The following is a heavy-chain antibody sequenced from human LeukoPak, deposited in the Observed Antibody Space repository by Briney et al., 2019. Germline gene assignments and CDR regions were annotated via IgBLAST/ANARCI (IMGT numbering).Heavy chain of an antibody. Sequence: GSLRLSCVASGFTFSTFAMIWVRQPPGKGLEWIGEIYHSGSTNYNSSLKSRVIILVDKSKNQFSLRLTSVTAADTAVYYCARDITQADMVRGGGIDYWGQGTLVTVSS. D-gene: IGHD3-10*01. CDR3: ARDITQADMVRGGGIDY. CDR2: IYHSGST. V-gene: IGHV4-4*02. CDR1: GFTFSTFAM. J-gene: IGHJ4*02.